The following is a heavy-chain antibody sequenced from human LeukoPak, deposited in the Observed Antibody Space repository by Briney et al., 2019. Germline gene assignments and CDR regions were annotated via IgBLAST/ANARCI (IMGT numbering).Heavy chain of an antibody. D-gene: IGHD6-13*01. J-gene: IGHJ5*02. CDR3: ARTSIAAAGTEAWFDP. V-gene: IGHV4-39*07. CDR1: GGSISSSSYY. Sequence: SETLSLTCTVSGGSISSSSYYWGWIRQPPGKGLEWIGEIYHSGSTNYNPSLKSRVTISVDKSKNQFSLKLSSVTAADTAVYYCARTSIAAAGTEAWFDPWGQGTLVTVSS. CDR2: IYHSGST.